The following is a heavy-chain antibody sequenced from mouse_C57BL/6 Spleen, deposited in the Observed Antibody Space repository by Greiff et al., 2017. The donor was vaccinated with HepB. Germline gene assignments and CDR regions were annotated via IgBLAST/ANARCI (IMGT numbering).Heavy chain of an antibody. D-gene: IGHD4-1*02. CDR2: IRNKANGYTT. V-gene: IGHV7-3*01. CDR3: ARSSQLGYWYFDV. CDR1: GFTFTDYY. J-gene: IGHJ1*03. Sequence: EVKLVESGGGLVQPGGSLSLSCAASGFTFTDYYMSWVRQPPGKALEWLGFIRNKANGYTTEYSASVKGRFTISRDNSQSILYLQVNALRAEDSATYYCARSSQLGYWYFDVWGTGTTVTVSS.